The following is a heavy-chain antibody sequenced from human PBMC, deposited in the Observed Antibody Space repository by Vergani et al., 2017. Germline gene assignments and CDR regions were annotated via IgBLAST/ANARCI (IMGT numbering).Heavy chain of an antibody. J-gene: IGHJ6*02. CDR2: INVNNGNT. CDR3: ARGGYCXGFRCRDYYGMDV. V-gene: IGHV1-18*01. Sequence: QVHLLQSGAEVKKPGASVRVSCKASGYTFNSYAITWVRQAPGQGLEWMGWINVNNGNTKYTQKVQGRVTMTTDTSTNTAYMELRRLKSDDTAVYYCARGGYCXGFRCRDYYGMDVWGQGTTVIVSS. D-gene: IGHD2-15*01. CDR1: GYTFNSYA.